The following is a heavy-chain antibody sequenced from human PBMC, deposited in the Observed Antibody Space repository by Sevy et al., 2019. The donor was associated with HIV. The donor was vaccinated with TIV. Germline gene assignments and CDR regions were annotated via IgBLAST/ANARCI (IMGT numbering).Heavy chain of an antibody. V-gene: IGHV3-48*02. CDR3: ARPGSGWFEFDS. D-gene: IGHD6-19*01. CDR2: IGSTGPTI. CDR1: GFTFSSYS. Sequence: GGSLRLSCATSGFTFSSYSMHWVRQAPGKGLEWVSNIGSTGPTIYYADSVKGRFTISRDNAKNSLYLQMNSLREEDTAVYYCARPGSGWFEFDSWGQGTLVTVSS. J-gene: IGHJ4*02.